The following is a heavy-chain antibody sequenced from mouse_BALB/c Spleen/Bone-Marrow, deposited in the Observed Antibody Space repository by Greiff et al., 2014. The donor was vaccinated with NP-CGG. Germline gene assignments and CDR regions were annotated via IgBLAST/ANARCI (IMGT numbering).Heavy chain of an antibody. V-gene: IGHV1S81*02. CDR3: TREHTWDFDY. CDR2: INPNNGGT. CDR1: GYTFTTYY. Sequence: VQLQQSGAELVKPGTSVKLSCKASGYTFTTYYMYWVKQRPGQGLEWIGEINPNNGGTNFKEKFKSKATLTVDKSSSTAYMQLSSLTAEDSAVYDCTREHTWDFDYWGQGTTLTVSS. J-gene: IGHJ2*01. D-gene: IGHD4-1*01.